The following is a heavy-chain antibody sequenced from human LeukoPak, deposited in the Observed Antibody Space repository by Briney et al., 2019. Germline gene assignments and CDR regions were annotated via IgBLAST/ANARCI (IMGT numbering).Heavy chain of an antibody. CDR2: ISGNGGGT. Sequence: GGSLRLSCAAFGFTFSNYAMSWVRQAPGKGLEWVSAISGNGGGTYYADSVKGRFTISRDNSKNTLYLQMKSLRAEDTAVYYCAKGTKVIVVDNYFDYWGQGTLVTVSS. J-gene: IGHJ4*02. V-gene: IGHV3-23*01. CDR3: AKGTKVIVVDNYFDY. CDR1: GFTFSNYA. D-gene: IGHD3-22*01.